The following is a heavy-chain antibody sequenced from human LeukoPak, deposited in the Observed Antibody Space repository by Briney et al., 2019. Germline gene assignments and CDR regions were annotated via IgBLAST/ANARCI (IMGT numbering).Heavy chain of an antibody. Sequence: SETLSLTCTVSGVSISSGDYYWSWIRQPPGKGLEWIGYIYYSGSTYYNPSLKSRVTISVDTSKNQFSLKLSSVTAADTAVYYCARDRGYSGYETKFDPWGQGTLVTVSS. D-gene: IGHD5-12*01. CDR2: IYYSGST. J-gene: IGHJ5*02. V-gene: IGHV4-30-4*01. CDR3: ARDRGYSGYETKFDP. CDR1: GVSISSGDYY.